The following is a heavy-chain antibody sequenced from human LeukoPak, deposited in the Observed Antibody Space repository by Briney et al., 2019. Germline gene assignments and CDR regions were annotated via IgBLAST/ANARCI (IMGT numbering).Heavy chain of an antibody. CDR1: GYTFTSYP. D-gene: IGHD4-17*01. CDR2: ITTYNGYT. V-gene: IGHV1-18*01. J-gene: IGHJ4*02. Sequence: ASVKVSCKASGYTFTSYPISWVRQAPGQGLEWMGWITTYNGYTKYAQKLQDRVTMTTDTPTTTAYMDLRGLRSDDTAVYYCARGYDYGDYVGDFNYWGQGTLVTVSS. CDR3: ARGYDYGDYVGDFNY.